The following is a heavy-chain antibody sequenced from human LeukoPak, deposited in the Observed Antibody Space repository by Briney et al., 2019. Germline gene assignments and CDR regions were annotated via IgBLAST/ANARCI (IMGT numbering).Heavy chain of an antibody. J-gene: IGHJ5*02. CDR2: INPNSGGT. V-gene: IGHV1-2*02. CDR3: ATHPRWSHNGFDP. Sequence: ASVKVSCKSSGYTFTGYYMHWVRQAPGQGVEWMGWINPNSGGTNYAQKFQGGVTMTRDTSISTDYMELSRLSSDDTAVYYCATHPRWSHNGFDPWGQGTLVTVSS. D-gene: IGHD3-3*01. CDR1: GYTFTGYY.